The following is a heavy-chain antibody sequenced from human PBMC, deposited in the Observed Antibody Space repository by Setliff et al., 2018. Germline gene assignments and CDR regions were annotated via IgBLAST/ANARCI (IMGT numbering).Heavy chain of an antibody. CDR3: ATQPLQWELLGFDY. CDR2: FDPEDGET. CDR1: GYTLTELP. Sequence: ASVKVSCKVSGYTLTELPMHWVRQAPGKGLEWMGGFDPEDGETIYAQKFQGRVTTTEDTSTDTAYMELSSLRSEDTAVYYCATQPLQWELLGFDYWGQGTLVTVSS. D-gene: IGHD1-26*01. J-gene: IGHJ4*02. V-gene: IGHV1-24*01.